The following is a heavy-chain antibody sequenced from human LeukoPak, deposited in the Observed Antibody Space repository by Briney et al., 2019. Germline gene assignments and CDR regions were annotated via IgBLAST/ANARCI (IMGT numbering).Heavy chain of an antibody. Sequence: PSETLSLTCTVSGGSISSSSYYWGWIRLPPGKGLEWIGSFYYGGSTSYNPSLESRVTISVDTSKSQFSLKLTSVTAADTAVYYCANTLYSYNYFDYWGQGTLVTVSS. J-gene: IGHJ4*02. V-gene: IGHV4-39*01. D-gene: IGHD5-18*01. CDR3: ANTLYSYNYFDY. CDR2: FYYGGST. CDR1: GGSISSSSYY.